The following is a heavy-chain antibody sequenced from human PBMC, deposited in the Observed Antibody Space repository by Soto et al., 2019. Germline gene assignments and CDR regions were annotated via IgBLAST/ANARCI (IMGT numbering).Heavy chain of an antibody. J-gene: IGHJ4*02. D-gene: IGHD6-6*01. CDR2: ISSSSSYI. CDR3: ARAPYSSSSGFDY. Sequence: EVQLVESGGGLVKPEGSLRLSCAASGFTFSSYSMNWVRQAPGKGLEWVSSISSSSSYIYYADSVKGRFTISRDNAKNSLYLQMNSLRAEDTAVYYCARAPYSSSSGFDYWGQGTLVTVSS. V-gene: IGHV3-21*01. CDR1: GFTFSSYS.